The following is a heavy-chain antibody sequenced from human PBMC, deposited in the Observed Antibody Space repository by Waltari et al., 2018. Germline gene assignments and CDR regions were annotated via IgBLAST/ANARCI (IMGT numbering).Heavy chain of an antibody. J-gene: IGHJ4*02. CDR3: ARDPGPIVGAPDF. CDR2: INPKNGDT. V-gene: IGHV1-2*02. Sequence: QVQLVQSGTEVKKPGASVRVSCQASGYTFTDYHLHWVRQTPGQGFEGIGWINPKNGDTSYAQNFLGRVTMTRDTSINTAYMDLSGLRSDDAAVFYCARDPGPIVGAPDFWGQGTLVTVSS. D-gene: IGHD1-26*01. CDR1: GYTFTDYH.